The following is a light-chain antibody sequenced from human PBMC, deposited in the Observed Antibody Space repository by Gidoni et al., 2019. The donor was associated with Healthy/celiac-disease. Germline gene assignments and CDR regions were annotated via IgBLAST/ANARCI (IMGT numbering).Light chain of an antibody. Sequence: DIPMTQSPSTLSASVGDRVTLTCRASQSISSWLAWYQQKQGKAPKLLIYDASSLERGVPSRFSGSGSGTEFTLTISSLQPDDFATYYRQQYNSYSAFGQGTKVEIK. V-gene: IGKV1-5*01. CDR1: QSISSW. CDR3: QQYNSYSA. J-gene: IGKJ1*01. CDR2: DAS.